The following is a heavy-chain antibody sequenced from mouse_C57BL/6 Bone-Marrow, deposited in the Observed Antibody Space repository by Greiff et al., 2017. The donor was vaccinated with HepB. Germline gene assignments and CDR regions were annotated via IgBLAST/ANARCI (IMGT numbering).Heavy chain of an antibody. D-gene: IGHD3-2*02. CDR1: GYAFTNYL. Sequence: VQLQHSGAELVRPGTSVKVSCKASGYAFTNYLIEWVKQRPGQGLEWIGVINPGSGGTNYNEKFKGKATLTADKSSSTAYMQLSSLTSEDSAVYFCARLRPAWFAYWGQGTLVTVSA. V-gene: IGHV1-54*01. CDR2: INPGSGGT. CDR3: ARLRPAWFAY. J-gene: IGHJ3*01.